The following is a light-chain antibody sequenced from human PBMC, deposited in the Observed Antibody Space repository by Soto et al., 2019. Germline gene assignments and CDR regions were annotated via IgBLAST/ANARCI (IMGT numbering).Light chain of an antibody. CDR3: QQRSNWPPFT. Sequence: EIVLTQSPATLSLSPGERATLSCRASQSVSTYLAWYQQKPGQAPRLLIYGASNRATGTPARFSGSGSGTDFNLTISSLEPEDFAVYYCQQRSNWPPFTFGPGTKVDIK. J-gene: IGKJ3*01. CDR1: QSVSTY. V-gene: IGKV3-11*01. CDR2: GAS.